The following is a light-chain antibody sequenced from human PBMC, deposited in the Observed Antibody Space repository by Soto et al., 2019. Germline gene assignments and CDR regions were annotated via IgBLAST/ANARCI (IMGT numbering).Light chain of an antibody. CDR2: DAS. Sequence: DIQMTQSPSSLSASVGDRVTITCQASQDIRKYLDWYLQKPGKAPKVLIYDASNLETGVPSRFSGSGSGKHFTLTISSLQPEDFAVYYCQQYRDLPITFGQGTRLEIK. CDR3: QQYRDLPIT. CDR1: QDIRKY. V-gene: IGKV1-33*01. J-gene: IGKJ5*01.